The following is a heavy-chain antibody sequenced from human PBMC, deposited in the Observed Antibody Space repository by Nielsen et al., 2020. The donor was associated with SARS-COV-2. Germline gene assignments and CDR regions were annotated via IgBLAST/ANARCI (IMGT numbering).Heavy chain of an antibody. Sequence: SETLSLTCTVSGGSISSGGYCWSWIRQHPGKGLEWIGYIYYSGSTYYNPSLKSRVTISVDTSKNQFSLKLSSVTAADTAVYYCARVGITMIVDFWGQGTLVTVSS. CDR3: ARVGITMIVDF. CDR2: IYYSGST. V-gene: IGHV4-31*03. CDR1: GGSISSGGYC. D-gene: IGHD3-22*01. J-gene: IGHJ4*02.